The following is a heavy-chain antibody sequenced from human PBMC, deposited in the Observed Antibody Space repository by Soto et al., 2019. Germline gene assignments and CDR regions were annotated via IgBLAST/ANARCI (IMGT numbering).Heavy chain of an antibody. CDR2: ISYDGSNK. J-gene: IGHJ5*02. V-gene: IGHV3-30-3*01. CDR3: ARVRPPIVLMEGGWFDP. Sequence: QVQLVESGGGVVQPGRSLRLSCAASGFTFSSYAMHWVRQAPGKGLEWVAVISYDGSNKYYADSVKGRFTISRDNSKNTLYLQMNSLRAEDTAVYYCARVRPPIVLMEGGWFDPWGQGTLVTVSS. CDR1: GFTFSSYA. D-gene: IGHD2-8*01.